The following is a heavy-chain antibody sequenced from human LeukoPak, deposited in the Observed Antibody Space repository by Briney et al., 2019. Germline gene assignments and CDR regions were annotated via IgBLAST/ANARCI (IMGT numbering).Heavy chain of an antibody. Sequence: SETLSRTCTVSGGPISSSSYYWGWIRQPPGKGLEWIGSIYFSGTTYYNPSLKSRVTISVDTSKNQFSLKLSSVTAADTAVYYCARQRWVTGPADYWGQGTLVTVSS. CDR3: ARQRWVTGPADY. V-gene: IGHV4-39*01. CDR1: GGPISSSSYY. D-gene: IGHD2-21*02. J-gene: IGHJ4*02. CDR2: IYFSGTT.